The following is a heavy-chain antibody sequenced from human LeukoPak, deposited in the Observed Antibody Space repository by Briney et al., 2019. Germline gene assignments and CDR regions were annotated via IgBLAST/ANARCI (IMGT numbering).Heavy chain of an antibody. CDR2: IYHSGST. CDR1: GGSISSGGYS. D-gene: IGHD3-3*01. CDR3: ARLPYYDFWSGFGYYYYGMDV. Sequence: SETLSLTCAVSGGSISSGGYSWSWIRQPPGKGLEWIGYIYHSGSTYYNPSLKSRVTISVDRSKNQFSLKLSSVTAADTAVYYCARLPYYDFWSGFGYYYYGMDVWGQGTTVTVSS. J-gene: IGHJ6*02. V-gene: IGHV4-30-2*01.